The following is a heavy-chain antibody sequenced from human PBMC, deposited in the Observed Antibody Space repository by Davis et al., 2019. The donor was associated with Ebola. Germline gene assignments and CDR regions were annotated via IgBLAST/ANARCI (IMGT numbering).Heavy chain of an antibody. CDR2: IIPIFGTA. J-gene: IGHJ4*02. CDR3: ASDAPLSSGYSSGWFDY. D-gene: IGHD6-19*01. CDR1: GYTFTSYG. Sequence: SVKVSCKASGYTFTSYGISWVRQAPGQGLEWMGGIIPIFGTANYAQKFQGRVTITADESTSTAYMELSSLRSEDTAVYYCASDAPLSSGYSSGWFDYWGQGTLVTVSS. V-gene: IGHV1-69*13.